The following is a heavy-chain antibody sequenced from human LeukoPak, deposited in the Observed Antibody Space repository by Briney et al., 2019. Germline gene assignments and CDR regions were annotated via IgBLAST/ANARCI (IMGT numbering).Heavy chain of an antibody. CDR1: GFTFSSYA. Sequence: GGSLRLSCAASGFTFSSYAMHWVRQAPGKGLEWVAVISYDGSNKYYADSVKGRFTISRDNSKNTLYLQMNSLRAEDTAVYYCFKMGDTFDHWGQGTLVTVSS. V-gene: IGHV3-30-3*01. CDR2: ISYDGSNK. D-gene: IGHD3-16*01. CDR3: FKMGDTFDH. J-gene: IGHJ4*02.